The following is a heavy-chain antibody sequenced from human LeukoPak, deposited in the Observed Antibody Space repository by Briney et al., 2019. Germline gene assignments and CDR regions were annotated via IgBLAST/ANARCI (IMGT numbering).Heavy chain of an antibody. CDR3: ARGGRETYCYYYGMDV. V-gene: IGHV1-18*01. D-gene: IGHD1-26*01. CDR2: ISAYNGNT. J-gene: IGHJ6*02. Sequence: GASVKVSCKASGYTFTSYGISWVRQAPGQGLEWMGWISAYNGNTNYAQKLQGRVTMTTDTSTSTAYMELRSLRSDDTAVYYCARGGRETYCYYYGMDVWGQGTTVTVSS. CDR1: GYTFTSYG.